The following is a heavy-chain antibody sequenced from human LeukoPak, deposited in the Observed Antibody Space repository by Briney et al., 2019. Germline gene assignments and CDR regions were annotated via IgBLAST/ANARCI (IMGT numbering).Heavy chain of an antibody. V-gene: IGHV4-4*08. D-gene: IGHD6-6*01. CDR2: FYNSGRS. CDR3: ARNLEYSSSVGRVYYFDY. CDR1: ADSISDYY. J-gene: IGHJ4*02. Sequence: SETLSLTCTVSADSISDYYRGWIRQPPGKGLEWIGYFYNSGRSTYNPSLKSRVTISADTSKNHFSLKLNSVTAADTAVYYCARNLEYSSSVGRVYYFDYWGQGTLVTVSS.